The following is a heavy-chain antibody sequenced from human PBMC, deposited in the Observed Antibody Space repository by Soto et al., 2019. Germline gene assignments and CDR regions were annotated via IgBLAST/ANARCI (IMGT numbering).Heavy chain of an antibody. Sequence: QVQLVQSGAEVKKPGASVKVSCTASGYTFTNYAISWVRQAPGQGLEWMGWRNAYSGYTSYAQKLQGRLTMTTDTSTSTAYMELRSLRSDDTAVYYCARAEKWVTGNMGGYWGQGTLVTVSS. J-gene: IGHJ4*02. D-gene: IGHD1-20*01. CDR2: RNAYSGYT. V-gene: IGHV1-18*04. CDR1: GYTFTNYA. CDR3: ARAEKWVTGNMGGY.